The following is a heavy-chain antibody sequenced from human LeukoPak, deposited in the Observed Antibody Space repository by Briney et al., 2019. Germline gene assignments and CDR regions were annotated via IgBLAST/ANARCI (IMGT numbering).Heavy chain of an antibody. CDR2: INPNSGGT. J-gene: IGHJ6*02. CDR3: ARTGSSSSSYYYGMDV. CDR1: GYTFTGYY. V-gene: IGHV1-2*04. Sequence: ASVKVSCKASGYTFTGYYMHWVRQAPGQGLEWMGWINPNSGGTNYAQKFQGWVTMTRDTSISTAYMELSRLRSDDTAVYYCARTGSSSSSYYYGMDVWGQGTTVTVSS. D-gene: IGHD6-13*01.